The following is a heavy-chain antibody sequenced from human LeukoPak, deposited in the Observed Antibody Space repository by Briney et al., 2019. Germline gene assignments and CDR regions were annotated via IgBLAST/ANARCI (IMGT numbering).Heavy chain of an antibody. CDR3: ARGGPYCSGGSCYVRYFDY. J-gene: IGHJ4*02. CDR1: GYTFTGYY. Sequence: ASVKVSCKASGYTFTGYYMHWVRQAPGQGLEWVGWINPNSGGTNYAQKVQGRVTMTRDTSISTAYMELSRLRSDDTAVYYCARGGPYCSGGSCYVRYFDYWGKGTLVTVSS. D-gene: IGHD2-15*01. V-gene: IGHV1-2*02. CDR2: INPNSGGT.